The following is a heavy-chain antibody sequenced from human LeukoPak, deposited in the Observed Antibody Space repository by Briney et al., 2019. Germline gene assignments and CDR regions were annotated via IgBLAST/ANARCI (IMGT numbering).Heavy chain of an antibody. CDR2: ISSSSSTI. D-gene: IGHD2-15*01. Sequence: PGGPLRLSCAASGFTFSSYSMNWVRQAPGKGLEWVSHISSSSSTIYYADSVKGRFTISRDNAKKSLDLQMNSLRAEDTAVYYCARDWETYCSGGSCSHFDYWGQGTLVTVSS. J-gene: IGHJ4*02. CDR3: ARDWETYCSGGSCSHFDY. V-gene: IGHV3-48*04. CDR1: GFTFSSYS.